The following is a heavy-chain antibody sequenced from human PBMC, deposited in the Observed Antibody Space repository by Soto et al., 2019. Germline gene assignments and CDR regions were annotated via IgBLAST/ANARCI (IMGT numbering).Heavy chain of an antibody. J-gene: IGHJ5*02. Sequence: ASVKVSCKVSGYTLTELSMHWVRQAPGKGLEWMGGFDPEDGETIYAQKFQGRVTITEDESTSTAYMELSSLRSEDTAVYYCARGLRFLEWDHWFDPWGQGTLVTVSS. CDR2: FDPEDGET. D-gene: IGHD3-3*01. CDR3: ARGLRFLEWDHWFDP. CDR1: GYTLTELS. V-gene: IGHV1-24*01.